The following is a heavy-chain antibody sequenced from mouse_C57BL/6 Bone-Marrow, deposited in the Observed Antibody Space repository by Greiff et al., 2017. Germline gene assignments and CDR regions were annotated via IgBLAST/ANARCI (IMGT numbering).Heavy chain of an antibody. V-gene: IGHV1-69*01. D-gene: IGHD1-1*01. CDR1: GYTFTSYW. CDR2: IDPSDSYT. Sequence: VQLQQPGAELVMPGASVKLSCKASGYTFTSYWMHWVKQRPGQGLEWIGEIDPSDSYTNYNQKFKGKSTLTVDKSSSTAYMQLSSLTSEDSAVYYCARQYYGSSYWYFDVWGTGTTVTVSS. J-gene: IGHJ1*03. CDR3: ARQYYGSSYWYFDV.